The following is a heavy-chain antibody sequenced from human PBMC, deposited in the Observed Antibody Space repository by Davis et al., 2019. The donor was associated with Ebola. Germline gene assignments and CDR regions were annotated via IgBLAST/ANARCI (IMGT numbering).Heavy chain of an antibody. V-gene: IGHV4-34*01. D-gene: IGHD2-2*02. CDR1: GGSFSGYY. J-gene: IGHJ6*02. CDR2: INHSGST. CDR3: ARFPAVSAAILRYGMDV. Sequence: MPSETLSLTCAVYGGSFSGYYWSWIRQPPGKGLEWTGEINHSGSTNYNPSLKSRVTISVDTSKNQFSLKLSSVTAADTAVYYCARFPAVSAAILRYGMDVWGQGTTVTVSS.